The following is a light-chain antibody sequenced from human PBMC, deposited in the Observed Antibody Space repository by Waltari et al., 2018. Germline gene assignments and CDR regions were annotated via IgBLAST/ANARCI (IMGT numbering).Light chain of an antibody. Sequence: QSALTQPASVSGSPGQSITISCTGTSSDVGTYNYVSWYQQHPGKAPKLMIFDFSIRPSGVSNRFSGSKSGNTAALTISGLQAEDEADYYCSSYISSSTLELFGGGTSLTVL. V-gene: IGLV2-14*03. CDR3: SSYISSSTLEL. J-gene: IGLJ2*01. CDR1: SSDVGTYNY. CDR2: DFS.